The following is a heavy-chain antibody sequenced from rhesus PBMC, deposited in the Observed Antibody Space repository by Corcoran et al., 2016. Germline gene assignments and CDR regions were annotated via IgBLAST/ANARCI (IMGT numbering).Heavy chain of an antibody. V-gene: IGHV4-65*01. Sequence: QVQLQESGPGLVKPSETLSLTSAVSGGSVSRSNWWSWSRQPPGKGLEWFGYISGSRGSTYYNPSLKIRVTIATDTSKYQFSLKLSSVTAADTAVYYCARALGVTWGAFDFWGQGLRVTVSS. J-gene: IGHJ3*01. D-gene: IGHD3-28*01. CDR3: ARALGVTWGAFDF. CDR1: GGSVSRSNW. CDR2: ISGSRGST.